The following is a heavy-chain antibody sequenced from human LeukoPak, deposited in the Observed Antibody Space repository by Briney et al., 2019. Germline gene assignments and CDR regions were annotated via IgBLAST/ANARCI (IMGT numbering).Heavy chain of an antibody. Sequence: SETLSLTCTVSGGSISSSSYYWSWIRQPAGKGLEWIGRIYTSGSTNYNPSLKSRVTISVDTSKNQFSLKLSSVTAADTAVYYCARAGTLYSGYDLVEDRVGEYYYYYMDVWGKGTTVTISS. J-gene: IGHJ6*03. D-gene: IGHD5-12*01. CDR1: GGSISSSSYY. CDR2: IYTSGST. V-gene: IGHV4-61*02. CDR3: ARAGTLYSGYDLVEDRVGEYYYYYMDV.